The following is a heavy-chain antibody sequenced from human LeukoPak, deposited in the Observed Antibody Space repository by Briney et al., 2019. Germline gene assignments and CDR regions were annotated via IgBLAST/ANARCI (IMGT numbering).Heavy chain of an antibody. V-gene: IGHV3-20*04. CDR2: INWNGGST. Sequence: PGGSLRLSCAASGFTFDDYGMSWVRQAPGKGLEWVSGINWNGGSTGYADSVRGRFTISRDNAKNSLYLQMNSLRAEDTAVYYCARFGMGGAILDYWGQGTLVTVSS. CDR1: GFTFDDYG. J-gene: IGHJ4*02. CDR3: ARFGMGGAILDY. D-gene: IGHD1-26*01.